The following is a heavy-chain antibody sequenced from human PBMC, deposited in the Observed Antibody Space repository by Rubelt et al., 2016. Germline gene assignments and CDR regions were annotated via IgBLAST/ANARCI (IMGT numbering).Heavy chain of an antibody. J-gene: IGHJ4*02. CDR1: GDSSNNGHYY. CDR3: ARDSSGWSRGPFDY. Sequence: QLQLQESGPGLVKPSETLSLTCTVSGDSSNNGHYYWGWIRQPPGKGLEWIGSGYYRGTTYHIPSFRGRVTISVDTPKNQFSWKLSSVTAADTAVYYCARDSSGWSRGPFDYWGQGTLVTVSS. D-gene: IGHD6-19*01. V-gene: IGHV4-39*07. CDR2: GYYRGTT.